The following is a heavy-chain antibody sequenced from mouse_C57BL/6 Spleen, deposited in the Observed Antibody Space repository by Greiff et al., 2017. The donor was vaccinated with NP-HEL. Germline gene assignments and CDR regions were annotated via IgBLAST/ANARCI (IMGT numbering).Heavy chain of an antibody. D-gene: IGHD1-1*01. CDR3: ARYYGSSYWYFDV. CDR2: ISYDGSN. V-gene: IGHV3-6*01. Sequence: VQLQQSGPGLVKPSQSLSLTCSVTGYSITSGYYWNWIRQFPGNKLEWMVYISYDGSNNYNPSLKNRISITRDTSKNQFFLKLNYVATEDTATYYCARYYGSSYWYFDVWGTGTTVTVSS. J-gene: IGHJ1*03. CDR1: GYSITSGYY.